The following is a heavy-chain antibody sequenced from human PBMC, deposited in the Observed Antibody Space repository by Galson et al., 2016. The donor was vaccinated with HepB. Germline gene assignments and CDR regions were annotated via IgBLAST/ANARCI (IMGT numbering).Heavy chain of an antibody. CDR1: GFTFSNAW. D-gene: IGHD3-3*01. J-gene: IGHJ4*02. V-gene: IGHV3-15*07. CDR3: TTTYYDFWRGYYSHY. Sequence: SLRLSCAASGFTFSNAWMNWVRQAPGKGLEWVGHIKSKTNGGTTDYAAPVKGRFTIPRDDSKNTLYLQMNSLKTEDTAVYYCTTTYYDFWRGYYSHYWGQGTLVTVSS. CDR2: IKSKTNGGTT.